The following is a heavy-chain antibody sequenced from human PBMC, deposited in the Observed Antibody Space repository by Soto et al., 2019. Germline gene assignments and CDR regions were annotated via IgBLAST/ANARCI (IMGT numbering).Heavy chain of an antibody. D-gene: IGHD6-13*01. CDR1: GYTVTSYG. CDR2: ISVYNGNT. Sequence: ASVKVSCKTSGYTVTSYGSSWVRQAPGQGLEWMGWISVYNGNTYYAQKLLGRVTMTTDTSTNTAYMELRSLRFDDTAVYYCAKPGAQDSSSWSYFDSWGQGTRVSVS. V-gene: IGHV1-18*04. J-gene: IGHJ4*02. CDR3: AKPGAQDSSSWSYFDS.